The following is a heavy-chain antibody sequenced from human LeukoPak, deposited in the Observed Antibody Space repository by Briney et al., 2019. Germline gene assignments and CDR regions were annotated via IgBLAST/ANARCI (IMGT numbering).Heavy chain of an antibody. V-gene: IGHV3-30*02. CDR3: ARAGVIPSAFDI. D-gene: IGHD3-16*02. Sequence: GGSLRLSCAASGFTFSTSAMHWVRQAPGKGLEWVSLIHFDGNVKNYADSVKGRFTISRDNAKNSLYLQMNSLRAEDTAVYYCARAGVIPSAFDIWGQGTIVTVSS. J-gene: IGHJ3*02. CDR2: IHFDGNVK. CDR1: GFTFSTSA.